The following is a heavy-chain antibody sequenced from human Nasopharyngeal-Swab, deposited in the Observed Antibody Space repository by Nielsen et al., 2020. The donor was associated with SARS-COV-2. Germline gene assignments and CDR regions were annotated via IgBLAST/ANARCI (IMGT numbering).Heavy chain of an antibody. CDR1: GYTFTSYG. V-gene: IGHV1-18*01. J-gene: IGHJ5*02. Sequence: ASVKVSCKASGYTFTSYGIGWVRQAPGQGLEWMGWISAYNGNTNYAQKLQGRVTMTTDTSTSTAYMELRSLRSDDTAVYYCARSEIDIVVVPAAGFDPWGQGTLVTVSS. D-gene: IGHD2-2*01. CDR2: ISAYNGNT. CDR3: ARSEIDIVVVPAAGFDP.